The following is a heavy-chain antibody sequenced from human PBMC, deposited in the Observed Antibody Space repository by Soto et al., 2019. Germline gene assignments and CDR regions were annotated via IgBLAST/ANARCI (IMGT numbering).Heavy chain of an antibody. V-gene: IGHV5-10-1*01. CDR3: ARVRMTTVVTPDY. CDR2: IDPSDSYT. Sequence: LGESLKISCKGSGYRFTSFWITWVRQMPGKGLEWMGRIDPSDSYTNYSPSFQGHVTISADKSISTAYLQWSSLKASDTAMYYCARVRMTTVVTPDYWGQGTLVTVSS. CDR1: GYRFTSFW. J-gene: IGHJ4*02. D-gene: IGHD4-17*01.